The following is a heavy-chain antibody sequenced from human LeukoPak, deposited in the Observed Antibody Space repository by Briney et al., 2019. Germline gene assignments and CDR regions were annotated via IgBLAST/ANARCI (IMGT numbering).Heavy chain of an antibody. Sequence: GGSLRLSCAASGFTFSSNYMSWVRQAPGKGLEWVSVMYSGGSTYYADSVKGRFTISRDNSKNTLYLQMNSLRAEDTAVYYCAKVPPHYYGSGSYYFFDYWGQGTLVTVSS. CDR1: GFTFSSNY. V-gene: IGHV3-53*01. CDR2: MYSGGST. J-gene: IGHJ4*02. D-gene: IGHD3-10*01. CDR3: AKVPPHYYGSGSYYFFDY.